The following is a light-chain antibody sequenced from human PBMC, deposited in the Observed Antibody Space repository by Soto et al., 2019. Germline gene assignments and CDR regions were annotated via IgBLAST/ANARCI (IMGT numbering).Light chain of an antibody. V-gene: IGKV1-5*03. CDR3: LQPDSYPLT. Sequence: IQMTQSPSTPSSSIGDRVTITCRASQTISEWLAWHQQKPGKAPKLLIYKASSLESGVPSRFSGGGSGTEVTITISSLQKEDFATYYCLQPDSYPLTFGGGTKVDIK. J-gene: IGKJ4*01. CDR2: KAS. CDR1: QTISEW.